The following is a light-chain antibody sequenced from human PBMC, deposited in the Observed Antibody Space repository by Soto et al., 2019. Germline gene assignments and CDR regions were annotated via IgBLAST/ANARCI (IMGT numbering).Light chain of an antibody. CDR3: MQARQSPT. CDR1: QSLVHTNGKTY. V-gene: IGKV2-24*01. J-gene: IGKJ3*01. CDR2: EIS. Sequence: DIVLTQTPLSLHVSLGQPASISCRASQSLVHTNGKTYLSWLHQRPGQPPRFLIYEISNRFFEVPNRFSGSGAGTEFTLKISRVQAEDVGVYYCMQARQSPTFGPGTTVDIE.